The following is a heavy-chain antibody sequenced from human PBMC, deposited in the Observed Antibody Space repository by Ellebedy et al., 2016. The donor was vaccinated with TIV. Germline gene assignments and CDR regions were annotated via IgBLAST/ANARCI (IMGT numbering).Heavy chain of an antibody. D-gene: IGHD5-18*01. Sequence: GESLKISXAASGFTFSSYAMSWVRQAPGKGLEWVSAISGSGGSTYYADSVKGRFTISRDNSKNTLYLQMNSLRAEDTAVYYCAKDLWMDTFSTRWGEFDYWGQGTLVTVSS. J-gene: IGHJ4*02. V-gene: IGHV3-23*01. CDR1: GFTFSSYA. CDR3: AKDLWMDTFSTRWGEFDY. CDR2: ISGSGGST.